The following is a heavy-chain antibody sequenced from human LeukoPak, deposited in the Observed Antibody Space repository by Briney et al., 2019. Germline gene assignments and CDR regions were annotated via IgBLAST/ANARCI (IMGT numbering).Heavy chain of an antibody. CDR3: ARDRYCSGRSCYGPPDY. J-gene: IGHJ4*02. V-gene: IGHV4-39*02. Sequence: SETLSLTCTVSGGSIISSSHYWGWIRQPPGKGPEWIGSIYHSGTSYYNPSLKSRVTISIDTSKNHFSLRLNSVTAADTAVYYCARDRYCSGRSCYGPPDYWGQGVLVIVSS. D-gene: IGHD2-15*01. CDR2: IYHSGTS. CDR1: GGSIISSSHY.